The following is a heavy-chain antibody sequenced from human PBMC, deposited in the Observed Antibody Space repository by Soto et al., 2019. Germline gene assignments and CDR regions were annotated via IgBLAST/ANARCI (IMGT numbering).Heavy chain of an antibody. CDR1: GGSISSGGYS. CDR3: ARGELYYYDSSGYNPINWFDP. J-gene: IGHJ5*02. Sequence: SETLSLTCAVSGGSISSGGYSWILIRQPPGKGLEWIGYIYHSGSTYYNPSLKSRVTISVDRSKNQFSLKLSSVTAADTAVYYCARGELYYYDSSGYNPINWFDPWGQGTLVTVSS. D-gene: IGHD3-22*01. V-gene: IGHV4-30-2*01. CDR2: IYHSGST.